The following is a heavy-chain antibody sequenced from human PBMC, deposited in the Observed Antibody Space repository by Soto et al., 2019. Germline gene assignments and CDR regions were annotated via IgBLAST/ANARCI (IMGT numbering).Heavy chain of an antibody. CDR2: IWHDGSQK. J-gene: IGHJ3*01. Sequence: QVQLVESGGGVVQPGTSLRLSCVATGFTFSNYGIHWVRQAPGRGLEWAAVIWHDGSQKYLADSVRGRFTISRDNSKNTVYLQMNSLRVEDTAVYYCEGRDDPFHVWGQGTMVTVSS. V-gene: IGHV3-33*01. CDR3: EGRDDPFHV. CDR1: GFTFSNYG.